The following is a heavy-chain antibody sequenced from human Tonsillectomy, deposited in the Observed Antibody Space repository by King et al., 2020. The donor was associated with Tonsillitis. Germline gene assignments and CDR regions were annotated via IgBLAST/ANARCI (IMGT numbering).Heavy chain of an antibody. CDR2: INWNSGDI. D-gene: IGHD1-26*01. CDR3: AKDRSMGLHALDI. Sequence: VQLVESGGGLVQPGRSLRLSCVASGLTFDDYAMHWVRQAPGKGLEWVAGINWNSGDIGYADSVKGRFTISRDNAKNSLYLQMNRLRTEDTALYYCAKDRSMGLHALDISGQETTVTVSS. V-gene: IGHV3-9*01. CDR1: GLTFDDYA. J-gene: IGHJ3*02.